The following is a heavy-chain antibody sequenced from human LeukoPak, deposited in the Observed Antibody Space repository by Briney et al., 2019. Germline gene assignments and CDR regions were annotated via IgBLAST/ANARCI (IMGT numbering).Heavy chain of an antibody. V-gene: IGHV1-8*01. CDR1: GYTFTSYD. CDR3: ARGRESYYYYGMDV. J-gene: IGHJ6*02. D-gene: IGHD1-26*01. CDR2: MNPNSGNT. Sequence: ASVKVSCKASGYTFTSYDINWVRQATGQGLEWMGWMNPNSGNTGYAQKFQGRVTMTRNTSISTACMELSSLRSEDTAVYYCARGRESYYYYGMDVWGQGTTVTVSS.